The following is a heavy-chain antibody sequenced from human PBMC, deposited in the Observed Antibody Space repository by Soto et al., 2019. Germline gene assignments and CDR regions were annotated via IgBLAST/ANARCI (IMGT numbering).Heavy chain of an antibody. J-gene: IGHJ1*01. D-gene: IGHD3-16*01. CDR3: ARGLVITFGGVFFQH. CDR1: GGSFSGYY. CDR2: INHSGST. Sequence: SETLSLTCAVYGGSFSGYYWSWIRQPPGKGLEWIGEINHSGSTNYNPSLKSRVTISVDTSKNQFSLKLSSVTAADTAVYYCARGLVITFGGVFFQHWGQGTLVTVSS. V-gene: IGHV4-34*01.